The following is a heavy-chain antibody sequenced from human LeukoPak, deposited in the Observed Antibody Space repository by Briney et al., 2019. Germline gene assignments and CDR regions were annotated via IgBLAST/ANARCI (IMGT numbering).Heavy chain of an antibody. CDR3: ARDTVHDAFDI. D-gene: IGHD4-17*01. J-gene: IGHJ3*02. V-gene: IGHV3-20*04. CDR1: RFTFDEYG. CDR2: INWNGRSI. Sequence: GGSLRLSCAASRFTFDEYGMSWVRQTAGKGLEWVSGINWNGRSIGYADSVKGRFTVSRDNAKSSLYLQMNSLRAEDTALYYCARDTVHDAFDIWGQGTMVTVSS.